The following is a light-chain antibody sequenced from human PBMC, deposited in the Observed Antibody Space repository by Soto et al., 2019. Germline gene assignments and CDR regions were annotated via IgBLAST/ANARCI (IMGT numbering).Light chain of an antibody. CDR1: SSNIESSA. CDR2: TED. V-gene: IGLV1-44*01. CDR3: LAWDDSINGNL. Sequence: QSVLTQPPSAYGTPGQRVTISCSGSSSNIESSALYWYQQLPATAPRLLIHTEDRRPSGLPDRFSGSKSGPSASLAISGLQSEDEADYSCLAWDDSINGNLCGTGTKVTVL. J-gene: IGLJ1*01.